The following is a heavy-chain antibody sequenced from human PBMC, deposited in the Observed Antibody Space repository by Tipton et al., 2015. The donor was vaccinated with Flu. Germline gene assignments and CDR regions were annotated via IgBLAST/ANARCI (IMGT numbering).Heavy chain of an antibody. Sequence: TLSLTCTVSGGSISSGSYYWSWIRQPAGKGLEWIGRIYTSGSTNYNPSLKSRVTISVDTSKNQFSLKLSSMTAADTAVYYCAREGDSSGHDAFDIWGQGTMVTVSS. CDR2: IYTSGST. V-gene: IGHV4-61*02. J-gene: IGHJ3*02. CDR1: GGSISSGSYY. D-gene: IGHD3-22*01. CDR3: AREGDSSGHDAFDI.